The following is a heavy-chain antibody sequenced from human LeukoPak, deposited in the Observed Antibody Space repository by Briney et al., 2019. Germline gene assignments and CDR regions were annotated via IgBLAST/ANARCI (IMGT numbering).Heavy chain of an antibody. CDR2: IYYSGST. V-gene: IGHV4-39*01. D-gene: IGHD4-17*01. CDR1: GGSISSSSYN. Sequence: ASETLSLTCAVSGGSISSSSYNWGWIRQAPGKGLEWIGSIYYSGSTYYNPSRKSRVTISVDTSKNQFSLKLSSVTAADTAVYYCARRGFYGDSALNYWGQGTLVTVSS. J-gene: IGHJ4*02. CDR3: ARRGFYGDSALNY.